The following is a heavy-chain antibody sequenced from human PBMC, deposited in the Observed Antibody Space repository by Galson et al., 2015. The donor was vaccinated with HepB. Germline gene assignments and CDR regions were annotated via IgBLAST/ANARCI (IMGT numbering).Heavy chain of an antibody. D-gene: IGHD2-15*01. CDR3: ARVRGGSRYYYYGMDV. J-gene: IGHJ6*02. CDR2: IKQDGSEK. CDR1: GFTFSSYW. V-gene: IGHV3-7*03. Sequence: SLRLSCAASGFTFSSYWMSWVRQAPGKGLEWVAYIKQDGSEKYYVDSVKGRFTISRDNAKNSLYLQMNSLRAEDTAVYYCARVRGGSRYYYYGMDVWGQGTTVTVSS.